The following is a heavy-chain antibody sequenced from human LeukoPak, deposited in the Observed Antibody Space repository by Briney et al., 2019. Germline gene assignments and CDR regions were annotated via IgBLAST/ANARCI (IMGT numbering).Heavy chain of an antibody. CDR1: GFTFSSYA. Sequence: GGSLRLSCAASGFTFSSYAMSWVRQAPGKGLEWVAVISYDGSNKYYADSVKGRFTISRDNSKNTLYLQMNSLRAEDTAVYYCARVSRSYGYYYYYGMDVWGQGTTVTVSS. CDR2: ISYDGSNK. CDR3: ARVSRSYGYYYYYGMDV. J-gene: IGHJ6*02. V-gene: IGHV3-30*04. D-gene: IGHD1-26*01.